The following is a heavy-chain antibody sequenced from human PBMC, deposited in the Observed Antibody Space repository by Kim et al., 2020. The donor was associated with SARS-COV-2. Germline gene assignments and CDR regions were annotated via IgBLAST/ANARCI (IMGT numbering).Heavy chain of an antibody. CDR3: TTYGYSSSWYSAY. Sequence: GGSLRLSCAASGFTFSNAWMSWVRQAPGKGMEWVGRIKSKTDGGTTDYAAPVKGRFTISRDDSKNTLYLQMNSLKTEDTAVYYCTTYGYSSSWYSAYWGQGTLVTVSS. CDR1: GFTFSNAW. J-gene: IGHJ4*02. V-gene: IGHV3-15*01. D-gene: IGHD6-13*01. CDR2: IKSKTDGGTT.